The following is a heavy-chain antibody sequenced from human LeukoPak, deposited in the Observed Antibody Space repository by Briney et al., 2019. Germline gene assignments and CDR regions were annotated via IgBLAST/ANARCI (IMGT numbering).Heavy chain of an antibody. V-gene: IGHV3-74*01. CDR2: INNDGSIT. CDR1: EFTISRYW. CDR3: ARGWNTTPRSGFDI. Sequence: PGGSLRLSCAASEFTISRYWMHWVRQAPGKGLVWVSNINNDGSITTYADSVKGRFTISRDNVKNPLFLQMNSLGAEDTALYYCARGWNTTPRSGFDIWGLGTMVTVSS. J-gene: IGHJ3*02. D-gene: IGHD1/OR15-1a*01.